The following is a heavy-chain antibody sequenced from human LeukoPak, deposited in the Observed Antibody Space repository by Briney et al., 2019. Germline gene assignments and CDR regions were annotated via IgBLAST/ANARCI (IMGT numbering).Heavy chain of an antibody. D-gene: IGHD6-19*01. Sequence: GGSLRLSCAASGFTLSSYAMSWVRQAPGKGLEWVSGISVKSNRTYYADSVEGRFTISTDISKNTLYLQMNSLSAEDTAIYYCAKDLYTVPGACDKWGQGTQVTVPS. J-gene: IGHJ4*02. CDR3: AKDLYTVPGACDK. CDR1: GFTLSSYA. V-gene: IGHV3-23*01. CDR2: ISVKSNRT.